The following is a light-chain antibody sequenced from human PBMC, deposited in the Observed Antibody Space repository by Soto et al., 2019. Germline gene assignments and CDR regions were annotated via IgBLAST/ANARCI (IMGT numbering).Light chain of an antibody. CDR1: QGISSY. CDR2: AAS. CDR3: QQYYSYPALT. V-gene: IGKV1-8*01. J-gene: IGKJ4*01. Sequence: AIRMTQSPSSFSASTGDRVTITCRASQGISSYLAWYQQKPGKAPKLLIYAASTLQSGVASRFSGSGSGTDFTLTINCLQSEDFATYYCQQYYSYPALTFGGGTKVEIK.